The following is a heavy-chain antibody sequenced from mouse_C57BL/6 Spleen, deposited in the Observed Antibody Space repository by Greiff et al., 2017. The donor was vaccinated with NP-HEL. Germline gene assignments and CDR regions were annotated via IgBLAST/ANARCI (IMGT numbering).Heavy chain of an antibody. V-gene: IGHV1-78*01. D-gene: IGHD2-5*01. CDR2: IYPRDGST. Sequence: VQLVESDAELVKPGASVKISCKVSGYTFTDHTIHWMKQRPEQGLEWIGYIYPRDGSTKYNEKFKGKATLTADKSSSTAYMQLNSLTSEDSAVYFCARWKNPYYSNSWFAYWGQGTLVTVSA. CDR1: GYTFTDHT. CDR3: ARWKNPYYSNSWFAY. J-gene: IGHJ3*01.